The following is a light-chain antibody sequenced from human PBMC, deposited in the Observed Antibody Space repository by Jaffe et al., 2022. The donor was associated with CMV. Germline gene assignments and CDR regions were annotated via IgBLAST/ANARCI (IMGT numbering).Light chain of an antibody. Sequence: DIQMTQSPSAMSASVGDRVTITCRASQDISNHLAWFQQKPGEVPKRLIYAASTLQSGVPSRFSGSGSGTDFTLTISNLQPEDFAAYYCLQHHRYPYAFGQGTKVDIK. V-gene: IGKV1-17*03. J-gene: IGKJ2*01. CDR3: LQHHRYPYA. CDR1: QDISNH. CDR2: AAS.